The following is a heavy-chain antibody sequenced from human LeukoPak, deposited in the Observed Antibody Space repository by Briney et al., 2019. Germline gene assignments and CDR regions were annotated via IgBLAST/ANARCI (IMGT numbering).Heavy chain of an antibody. CDR2: IKQDGSEK. D-gene: IGHD5-18*01. CDR1: GFTFSSYW. V-gene: IGHV3-7*01. CDR3: ARDSRGDTTMDQKFDY. Sequence: GGSLRLSCAASGFTFSSYWMTWVRQAPGKGLEWVVNIKQDGSEKYYVDSGKGRLTISRDNAKNSLYLQMNSLRAEDTAVYYCARDSRGDTTMDQKFDYWGQGTLVTVSS. J-gene: IGHJ4*02.